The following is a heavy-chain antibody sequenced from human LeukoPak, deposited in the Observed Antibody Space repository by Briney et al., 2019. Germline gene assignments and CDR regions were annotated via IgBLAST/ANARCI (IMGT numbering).Heavy chain of an antibody. CDR1: GFTFSSYG. CDR2: ISGNGYTT. CDR3: AKDRHAPGRYCSSITCFPFDS. D-gene: IGHD2-2*01. J-gene: IGHJ5*01. V-gene: IGHV3-23*01. Sequence: GGSLRLSCAASGFTFSSYGMSWVRQAPGKGLEWVSAISGNGYTTYYADSVKGRFTISRDNSKSTLYLQMNSLRAEDTAVYYCAKDRHAPGRYCSSITCFPFDSWGQGTLVTVSS.